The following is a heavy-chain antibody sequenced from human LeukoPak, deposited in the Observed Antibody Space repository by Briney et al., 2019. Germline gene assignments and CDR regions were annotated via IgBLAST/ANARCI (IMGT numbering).Heavy chain of an antibody. J-gene: IGHJ4*02. CDR2: ISSSSSYI. Sequence: GGSLRLSCAASGFTFSSYSMNWVRQAPGKGLEWVSSISSSSSYIYYADSVKGRFTISRDNAKNSLYLQMNSLRAEDTAVYYCAKDLDKGSTPFTMVRGGPDYWGQGTLVTVSS. CDR1: GFTFSSYS. V-gene: IGHV3-21*04. D-gene: IGHD3-10*01. CDR3: AKDLDKGSTPFTMVRGGPDY.